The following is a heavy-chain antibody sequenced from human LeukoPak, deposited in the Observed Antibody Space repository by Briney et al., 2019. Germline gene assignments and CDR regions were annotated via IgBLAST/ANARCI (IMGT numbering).Heavy chain of an antibody. CDR3: ARGRRSSSGWYSRGVYYGMDV. CDR2: INHSGSA. D-gene: IGHD6-19*01. Sequence: SETLSLTCAVSGGSFSGYYWTWIRQPPGKGLEWIGEINHSGSANYNPSLKSRVTISLDTSKNQFSLKLSSVTAADTAVYYCARGRRSSSGWYSRGVYYGMDVWGQGTTVTVSS. J-gene: IGHJ6*02. CDR1: GGSFSGYY. V-gene: IGHV4-34*01.